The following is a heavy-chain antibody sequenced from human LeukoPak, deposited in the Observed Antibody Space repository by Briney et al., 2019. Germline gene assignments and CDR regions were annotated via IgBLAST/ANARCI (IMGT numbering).Heavy chain of an antibody. V-gene: IGHV3-21*01. J-gene: IGHJ3*02. Sequence: GGSLRLSCAASGFTFSSYSMDWVRQAPGKGRVWVSSISSSSSYIYYADSVKGRFTISRDNAKNSLYLQMNSLRAEDTAVYYCARSDYGSNTPAFAILRQGTMVTVSS. CDR1: GFTFSSYS. D-gene: IGHD4-23*01. CDR2: ISSSSSYI. CDR3: ARSDYGSNTPAFAI.